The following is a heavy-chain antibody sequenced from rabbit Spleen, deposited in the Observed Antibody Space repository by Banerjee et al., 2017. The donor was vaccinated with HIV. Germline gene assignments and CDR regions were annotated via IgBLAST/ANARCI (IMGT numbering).Heavy chain of an antibody. CDR3: ARDLYARGGTYDP. CDR2: IYTGSGGT. D-gene: IGHD4-2*01. V-gene: IGHV1S45*01. J-gene: IGHJ2*02. Sequence: QEQLKETGGGLVQPGGSLTLSCKASGFDFSSSYYMCWVRQAPGKGLEWIGCIYTGSGGTYYATWAKGRFTVSKTSSTTVTLQMTSLTATDTATYFCARDLYARGGTYDPWGPGTLVTVS. CDR1: GFDFSSSYY.